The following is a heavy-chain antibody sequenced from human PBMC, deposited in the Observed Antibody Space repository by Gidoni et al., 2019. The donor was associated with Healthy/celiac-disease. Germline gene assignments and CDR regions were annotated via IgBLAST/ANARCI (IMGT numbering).Heavy chain of an antibody. CDR2: SSSSSSTI. Sequence: EVQLVESGGGLVQPGGSLRLSCAASGFTFSSYSMNWVRQAPGKGLEWVSYSSSSSSTIYYADSVKGRFTISRDNAKNSLYLQMNSLRDEDTAVYYCARYAFSEGGAFDIWGQGTMVTVSS. D-gene: IGHD3-3*02. J-gene: IGHJ3*02. CDR3: ARYAFSEGGAFDI. CDR1: GFTFSSYS. V-gene: IGHV3-48*02.